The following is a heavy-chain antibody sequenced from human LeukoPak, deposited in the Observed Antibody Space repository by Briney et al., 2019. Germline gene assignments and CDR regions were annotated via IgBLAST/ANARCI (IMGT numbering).Heavy chain of an antibody. Sequence: GESLKISCKGSGYSFSSYWIAWVRQMPGKGLEWMGIIYPGDPDTRYSPSFQGQVTVSADRSISTAYLQWSSLKASDTAMYYCARRVDSGYSFDFWGQGSLVTVSS. J-gene: IGHJ4*02. D-gene: IGHD3-22*01. CDR3: ARRVDSGYSFDF. CDR1: GYSFSSYW. CDR2: IYPGDPDT. V-gene: IGHV5-51*01.